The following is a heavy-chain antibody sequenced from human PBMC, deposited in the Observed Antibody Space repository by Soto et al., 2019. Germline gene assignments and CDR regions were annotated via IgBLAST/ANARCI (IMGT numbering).Heavy chain of an antibody. Sequence: PSETLSLTCTVSGGSMSSYYWSWIRQPPGKGLEWIAYIYYSGSTNYNPSLKSRVTISVDTSKHQFSLKLTSVTAADTAVYYCARHRVEGSWSAFDYWGQGALVTVSS. CDR1: GGSMSSYY. J-gene: IGHJ4*02. CDR2: IYYSGST. CDR3: ARHRVEGSWSAFDY. D-gene: IGHD6-13*01. V-gene: IGHV4-59*08.